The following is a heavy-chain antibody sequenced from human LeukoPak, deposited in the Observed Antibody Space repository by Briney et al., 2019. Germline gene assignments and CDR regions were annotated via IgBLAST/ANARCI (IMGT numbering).Heavy chain of an antibody. V-gene: IGHV3-48*04. J-gene: IGHJ4*02. Sequence: GGSLRLSCAASGFAFSSHSLNWVRQAPGKGLEWVSYISSSSSTIYYADSVKGRFTISRDNAKNSLYLQMNSLRVEDTAVYFCASGNYFDFWGQGTLVAVSS. CDR2: ISSSSSTI. D-gene: IGHD2-15*01. CDR1: GFAFSSHS. CDR3: ASGNYFDF.